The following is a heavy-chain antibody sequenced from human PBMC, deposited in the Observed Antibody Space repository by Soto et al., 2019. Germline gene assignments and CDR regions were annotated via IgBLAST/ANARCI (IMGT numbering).Heavy chain of an antibody. CDR3: ATDDMNRGRFDY. J-gene: IGHJ4*01. V-gene: IGHV1-18*01. Sequence: GASVKVSCKASGHTSTHNGISWVLRAPGQGLEWMGWININRGDVNHAPKFQGRVTLTTDTSTTTAYMELRSLRLDDTAVYFCATDDMNRGRFDYWGHGTLVTVSS. CDR2: ININRGDV. CDR1: GHTSTHNG.